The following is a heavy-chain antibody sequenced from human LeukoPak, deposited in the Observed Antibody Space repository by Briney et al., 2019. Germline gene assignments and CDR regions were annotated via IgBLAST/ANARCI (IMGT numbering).Heavy chain of an antibody. V-gene: IGHV3-30*04. CDR1: GFTYMSYT. D-gene: IGHD3-16*01. J-gene: IGHJ3*01. CDR2: ITYDGSHE. Sequence: GMSLRLSCAASGFTYMSYTIHWVRQAPGKGLDWVVGITYDGSHEFYADSVKGRFTISINNSKNMLSLQMDSLKPEDTAVYYCARESSALDDEGPFDVWGQGTMVTVSS. CDR3: ARESSALDDEGPFDV.